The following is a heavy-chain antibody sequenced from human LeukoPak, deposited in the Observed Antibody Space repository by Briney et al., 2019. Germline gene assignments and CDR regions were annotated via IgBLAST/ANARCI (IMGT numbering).Heavy chain of an antibody. V-gene: IGHV3-7*03. D-gene: IGHD5-24*01. J-gene: IGHJ4*02. CDR2: IKEDGTET. Sequence: GGSLRLSCTASGFTFSTYSMNWVRQAPGKGLEWVANIKEDGTETYYVDSVEGRFIISRDNAKNSLYLQMNSLRVEDTAVYYCAKEGRSLQTYWGQGTLVTVSS. CDR1: GFTFSTYS. CDR3: AKEGRSLQTY.